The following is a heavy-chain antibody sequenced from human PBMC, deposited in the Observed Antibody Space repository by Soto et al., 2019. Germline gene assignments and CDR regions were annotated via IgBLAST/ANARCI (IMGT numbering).Heavy chain of an antibody. CDR2: TYYRSKWYN. D-gene: IGHD6-13*01. CDR1: GDSVSSNSAA. V-gene: IGHV6-1*01. J-gene: IGHJ3*02. CDR3: ARDHEGMHSSSWYWDAFDI. Sequence: SQTLSLTCAISGDSVSSNSAAWNWSRQSPSRGLEWLGRTYYRSKWYNDYAVSVKSRITINPDTSKNQFSLQLNSVTPEDTAVYYCARDHEGMHSSSWYWDAFDIWGQGTMVTVSS.